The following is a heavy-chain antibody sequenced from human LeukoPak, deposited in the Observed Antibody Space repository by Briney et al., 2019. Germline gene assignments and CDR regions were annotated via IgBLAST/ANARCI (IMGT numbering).Heavy chain of an antibody. CDR1: GFTFSSCA. CDR3: ARELEPSDV. J-gene: IGHJ6*04. V-gene: IGHV3-30-3*01. CDR2: ISYDGSNK. Sequence: GGSLRLSCAASGFTFSSCAMHWVRQAPGKGLEWVAVISYDGSNKYYADSVKGRFTISRDNSKNTLYLQMNSLRAEDTAVYYCARELEPSDVWGKGTTVTVSS. D-gene: IGHD3-3*01.